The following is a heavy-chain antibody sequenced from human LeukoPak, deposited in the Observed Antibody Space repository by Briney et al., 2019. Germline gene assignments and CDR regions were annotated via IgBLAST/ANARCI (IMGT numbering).Heavy chain of an antibody. CDR2: MNPNSGNT. V-gene: IGHV1-8*01. Sequence: ASVNVSCKASGNTFTNFDVNWMRQATGQGLQWMGWMNPNSGNTGYAQKFQGRVTMTRNTSMSTAYLELSSLGSEDTAVYYCARGGKRWPFDYWGQGTLVTVSS. D-gene: IGHD4-23*01. CDR3: ARGGKRWPFDY. CDR1: GNTFTNFD. J-gene: IGHJ4*02.